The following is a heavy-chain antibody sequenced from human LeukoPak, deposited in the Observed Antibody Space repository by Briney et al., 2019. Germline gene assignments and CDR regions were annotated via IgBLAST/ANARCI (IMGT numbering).Heavy chain of an antibody. CDR1: GFTFTNYG. V-gene: IGHV3-30*18. D-gene: IGHD3-10*01. CDR3: AKGRVWFGQLLFTMDV. CDR2: VSSDATNK. J-gene: IGHJ6*02. Sequence: GGSLRLSCAASGFTFTNYGMHWVRQAPGKGLEWVAVVSSDATNKYYADSVKGRFTISRENSKNTLYLQMNSLRGEDTAVYYCAKGRVWFGQLLFTMDVWGQGTTVTVSS.